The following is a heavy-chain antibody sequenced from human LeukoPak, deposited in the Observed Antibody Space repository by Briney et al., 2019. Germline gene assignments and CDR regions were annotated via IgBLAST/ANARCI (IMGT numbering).Heavy chain of an antibody. CDR2: FNHSGST. CDR1: GGSFSGYY. Sequence: SETLSLTCAAYGGSFSGYYWSWIRQPPGKGLEWIGKFNHSGSTNYNPSLTSRVTISVDTSKNQFSLKLSSVTAADTAVYYCARVGSAVTTDYWGQGTLVTVSS. J-gene: IGHJ4*02. V-gene: IGHV4-34*01. CDR3: ARVGSAVTTDY. D-gene: IGHD4-17*01.